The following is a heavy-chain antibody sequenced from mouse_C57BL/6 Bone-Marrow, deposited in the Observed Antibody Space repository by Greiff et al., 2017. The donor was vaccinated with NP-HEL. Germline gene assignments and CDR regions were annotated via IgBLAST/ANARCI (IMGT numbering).Heavy chain of an antibody. V-gene: IGHV1-55*01. CDR1: GYTFTSYW. D-gene: IGHD2-1*01. J-gene: IGHJ4*01. Sequence: QVQLLQPGAELVKPGASVKMSCKASGYTFTSYWITWVMQRPGKGLEWIGDINPGSGSTNYNEKFKSKATLTVDTSSSTAYMQLSSLTSEDSAVYYCARSADCNYLFMDCWGQGTSVTASS. CDR2: INPGSGST. CDR3: ARSADCNYLFMDC.